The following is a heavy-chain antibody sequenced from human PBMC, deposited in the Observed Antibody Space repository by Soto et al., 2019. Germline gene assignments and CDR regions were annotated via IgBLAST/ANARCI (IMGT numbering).Heavy chain of an antibody. J-gene: IGHJ6*02. CDR2: ISYDGSNK. D-gene: IGHD3-10*01. CDR1: GFTFSSYA. Sequence: QVQLVESGGGVVQPGRSLRLSCAASGFTFSSYAMHWVRQAPGKGLEWVAVISYDGSNKYYADSVKGRFTISRDNSKNTLYLQMNSLRAEDTAVYYCARELLWFGELYGMDVWGQGTTVTVSS. V-gene: IGHV3-30-3*01. CDR3: ARELLWFGELYGMDV.